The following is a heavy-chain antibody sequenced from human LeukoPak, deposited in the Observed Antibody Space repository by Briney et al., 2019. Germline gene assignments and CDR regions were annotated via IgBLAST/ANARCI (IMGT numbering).Heavy chain of an antibody. CDR1: VGTFSSYA. CDR2: IIPIFGTA. CDR3: ARDYDSSGYSVY. J-gene: IGHJ4*02. Sequence: SVNVSCKASVGTFSSYAISWVRQAPGQGLEWMGGIIPIFGTANYAQKFQGRVTITADESTSTAYMELSSLRSEDTAVYYCARDYDSSGYSVYWGQGTLVTVSS. V-gene: IGHV1-69*13. D-gene: IGHD3-22*01.